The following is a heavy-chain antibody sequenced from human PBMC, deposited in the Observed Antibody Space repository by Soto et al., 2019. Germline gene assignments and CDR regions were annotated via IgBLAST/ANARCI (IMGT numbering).Heavy chain of an antibody. Sequence: LGESLKISCKGSGYSFTSYWIGWVRQMPGKGLEWMGIIYPGDSDTRYSPSFQGQVTISADKSISTAYLQWSSLKASDTAMYYCARTSPYLYYYYGMDVWGQGTTVTVSS. CDR3: ARTSPYLYYYYGMDV. V-gene: IGHV5-51*01. CDR2: IYPGDSDT. J-gene: IGHJ6*02. CDR1: GYSFTSYW.